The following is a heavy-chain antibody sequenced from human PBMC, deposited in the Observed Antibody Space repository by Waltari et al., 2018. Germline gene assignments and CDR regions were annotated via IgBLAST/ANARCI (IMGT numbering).Heavy chain of an antibody. V-gene: IGHV3-33*01. J-gene: IGHJ4*02. CDR1: GFTFTSYG. CDR2: MWYDGSNQ. D-gene: IGHD6-13*01. CDR3: ARQGYSGSSLTYDY. Sequence: QVQLVESGGGVVQPGRSLRLSWAASGFTFTSYGMHWVRRAPGKGLEWVAVMWYDGSNQYYADSVKGRFTISRDISKSTLYLQMNSLGPQDTAVYYCARQGYSGSSLTYDYWGQGTLVTVSS.